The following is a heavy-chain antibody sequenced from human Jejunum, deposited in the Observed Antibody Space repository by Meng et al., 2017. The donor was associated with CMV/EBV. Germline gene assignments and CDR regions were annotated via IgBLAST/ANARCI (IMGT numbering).Heavy chain of an antibody. D-gene: IGHD2-21*02. Sequence: FSHYAMSGVARGPGKGLEWVSIISGSGDSIYYAEYVKGRFTISRDNSKNTLSLQMNSLRAEDTAIYSCAKGKGSYCDGDCSSRILDYWGHGTLVTVSS. J-gene: IGHJ4*01. CDR1: FSHYA. CDR2: ISGSGDSI. V-gene: IGHV3-23*01. CDR3: AKGKGSYCDGDCSSRILDY.